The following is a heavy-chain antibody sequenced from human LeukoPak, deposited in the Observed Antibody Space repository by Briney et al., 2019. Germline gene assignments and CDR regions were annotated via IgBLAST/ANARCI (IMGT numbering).Heavy chain of an antibody. CDR2: ISAYNGNT. CDR1: GYTLTELS. D-gene: IGHD2-2*02. CDR3: ARDYCSSTSCYTNDY. J-gene: IGHJ4*02. Sequence: GASVKVSCKVSGYTLTELSMHWVRQAPGKGLEWMGWISAYNGNTNYAQKLQGRVTMTTDTSTSTAYMELRSLRSDDTAVYYCARDYCSSTSCYTNDYWGQGTLVTVSS. V-gene: IGHV1-18*01.